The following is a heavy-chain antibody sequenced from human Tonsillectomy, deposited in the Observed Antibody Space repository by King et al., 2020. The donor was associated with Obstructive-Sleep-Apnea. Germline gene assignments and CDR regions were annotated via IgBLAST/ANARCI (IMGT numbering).Heavy chain of an antibody. D-gene: IGHD3-16*01. Sequence: VQLQQSGPGLVKPSQTLSLTCALSGDSVSSNSAAWNWIRPSPSRGLEWLGRTYYRTKWYIDYAVSVKSRITINPDTSKNQFSLQLNSVTPEDTAVYYCARGNSGTYVFRFDYWGQGTLVTVSS. V-gene: IGHV6-1*01. CDR3: ARGNSGTYVFRFDY. CDR2: TYYRTKWYI. J-gene: IGHJ4*02. CDR1: GDSVSSNSAA.